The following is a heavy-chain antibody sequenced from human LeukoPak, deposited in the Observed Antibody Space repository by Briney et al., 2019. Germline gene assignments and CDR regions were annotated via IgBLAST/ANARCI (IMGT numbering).Heavy chain of an antibody. J-gene: IGHJ4*02. CDR2: ISGYNGNT. D-gene: IGHD6-19*01. CDR1: GSTLTNHG. Sequence: GSVKVSCKASGSTLTNHGISWVRHAPGQGLEWMGWISGYNGNTDYAQKLQGRVTMTTDTSTSTAYMELMSLTSGDTAVYYCAASGWSKPYYFDSWGQGTLVTVSS. CDR3: AASGWSKPYYFDS. V-gene: IGHV1-18*04.